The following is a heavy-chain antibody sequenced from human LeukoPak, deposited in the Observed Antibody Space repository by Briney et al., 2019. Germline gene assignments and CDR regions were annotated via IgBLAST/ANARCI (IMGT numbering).Heavy chain of an antibody. V-gene: IGHV1-69*13. CDR3: ARPRAAVGATPSFDY. CDR1: GGTFSSYA. J-gene: IGHJ4*02. Sequence: SVKVSCKASGGTFSSYAISWVRQAPGQGPEWMGGIIPIFGTANYAQKFQGRVTITADESTSTAYMELSSLRSEDTAVYYCARPRAAVGATPSFDYWGQGTLVTVSS. CDR2: IIPIFGTA. D-gene: IGHD1-26*01.